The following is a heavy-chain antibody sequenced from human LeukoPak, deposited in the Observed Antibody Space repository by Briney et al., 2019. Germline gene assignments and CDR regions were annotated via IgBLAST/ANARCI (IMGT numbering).Heavy chain of an antibody. D-gene: IGHD1-14*01. V-gene: IGHV3-64*01. J-gene: IGHJ5*02. CDR3: AGSSGFTKNPPVS. CDR2: ISSSGAST. Sequence: GGSLRLSCAASGFTFSSYAMHWVRQAPGKGLEYVSGISSSGASTYYASSVKGRFTISRDNSKNTVHLQMGSLGAEDMVVYYCAGSSGFTKNPPVSWGQGTLVTVSS. CDR1: GFTFSSYA.